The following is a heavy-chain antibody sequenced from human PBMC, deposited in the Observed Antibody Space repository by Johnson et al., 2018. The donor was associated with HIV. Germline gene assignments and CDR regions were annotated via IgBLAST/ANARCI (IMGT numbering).Heavy chain of an antibody. D-gene: IGHD6-6*01. Sequence: QLVESGGGVVQPGRSLRLSCAASGFTFSSYGMHWVRQAPGKGLEWVAVIWYDGSSKYYADSVKGRFTISRDNSKNTLYLQMNSLRAEDTAVYHCAKPAGGGIAARNAFDIWGQGTMVTVSS. J-gene: IGHJ3*02. CDR3: AKPAGGGIAARNAFDI. CDR2: IWYDGSSK. CDR1: GFTFSSYG. V-gene: IGHV3-33*06.